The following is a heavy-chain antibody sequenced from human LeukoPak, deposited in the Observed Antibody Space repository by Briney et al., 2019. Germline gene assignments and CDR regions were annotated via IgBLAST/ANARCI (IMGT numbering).Heavy chain of an antibody. V-gene: IGHV3-23*01. Sequence: GGSLRLSCAASGFTFSAYAMTWVRQAPGKGLEWVSTVSVSGGGTYYADSVKGRFTISRDNSKNTLYLQMNSLRAEDTAVYYCARFVVVTAIPGAFDIWGQGTMVTVSS. D-gene: IGHD2-21*02. CDR2: VSVSGGGT. CDR1: GFTFSAYA. CDR3: ARFVVVTAIPGAFDI. J-gene: IGHJ3*02.